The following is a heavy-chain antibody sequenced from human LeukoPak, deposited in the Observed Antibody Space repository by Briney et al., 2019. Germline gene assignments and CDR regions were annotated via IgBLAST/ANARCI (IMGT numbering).Heavy chain of an antibody. CDR1: GGSFSGYY. J-gene: IGHJ6*02. CDR2: INHSGST. D-gene: IGHD4-23*01. Sequence: SETLSLTCAVYGGSFSGYYWSWIRQPPGKGLEGLGEINHSGSTNYNPSLKSRAAISADTPKNQCSLKLSSTTAADTAVYYCARHTMTTVDGMDVWGQGTTVTVSS. V-gene: IGHV4-34*01. CDR3: ARHTMTTVDGMDV.